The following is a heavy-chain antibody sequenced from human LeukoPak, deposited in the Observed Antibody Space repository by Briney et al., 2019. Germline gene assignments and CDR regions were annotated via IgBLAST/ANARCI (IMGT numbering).Heavy chain of an antibody. Sequence: SETLSLTYVVYGGSFSGYYWSWIRQPPGKGLEWIGEINHSGSTNYNPSLKSRVTISVDTSKNQFSLKLSSVTAADTAVYYCARRASSGWYYYYYMDVWGKGTTVTVSS. J-gene: IGHJ6*03. V-gene: IGHV4-34*01. D-gene: IGHD6-19*01. CDR2: INHSGST. CDR1: GGSFSGYY. CDR3: ARRASSGWYYYYYMDV.